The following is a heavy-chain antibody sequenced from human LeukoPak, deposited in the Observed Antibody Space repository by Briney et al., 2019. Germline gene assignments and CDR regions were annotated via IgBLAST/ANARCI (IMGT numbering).Heavy chain of an antibody. J-gene: IGHJ6*02. D-gene: IGHD3-10*01. V-gene: IGHV3-21*01. Sequence: PGGSLRLSCAASGFTVSSNYMSWVRQAPGKGLEWVSSISSSSSYIYYADSVKGRFTISRDNAKNSLYLQMNSLRAEDTAVYYCASSSGSYYTQPLEYYYGMDVWGQGTTVTVSS. CDR1: GFTVSSNY. CDR2: ISSSSSYI. CDR3: ASSSGSYYTQPLEYYYGMDV.